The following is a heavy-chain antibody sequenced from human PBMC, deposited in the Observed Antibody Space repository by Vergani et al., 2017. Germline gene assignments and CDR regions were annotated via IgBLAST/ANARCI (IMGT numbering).Heavy chain of an antibody. Sequence: EVQLVESGGGLVKPGGSLRLSCAASRFTFSSYHMNWVRQAPGKGLEWVSSISSSSSYIYYADSVKGRFTISRDNAKNSLYLQMNSLRAEDTAVYYCARDGGYCSSSSISCDSIPFFYYYYMDVWGKGTTVTVSS. CDR3: ARDGGYCSSSSISCDSIPFFYYYYMDV. CDR1: RFTFSSYH. CDR2: ISSSSSYI. D-gene: IGHD2-2*01. V-gene: IGHV3-21*01. J-gene: IGHJ6*03.